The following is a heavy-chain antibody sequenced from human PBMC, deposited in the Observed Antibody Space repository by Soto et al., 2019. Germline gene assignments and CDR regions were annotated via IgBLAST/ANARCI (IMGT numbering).Heavy chain of an antibody. V-gene: IGHV4-30-4*01. Sequence: SETLSLTCTVSGGSMSSRDQYYWTWIRQPPGKGLEWLGYIYNSGTTYYSPSLKSRVTISLDTSKNQFSLKLSSVTAADTAVYYCATFLGAYWYFDLWGRGALVTVSS. J-gene: IGHJ2*01. D-gene: IGHD1-26*01. CDR3: ATFLGAYWYFDL. CDR2: IYNSGTT. CDR1: GGSMSSRDQYY.